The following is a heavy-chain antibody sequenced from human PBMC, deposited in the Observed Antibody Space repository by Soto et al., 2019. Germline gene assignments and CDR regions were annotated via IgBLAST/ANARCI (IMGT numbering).Heavy chain of an antibody. J-gene: IGHJ6*03. D-gene: IGHD3-3*01. CDR2: IRSKGNNYAT. V-gene: IGHV3-73*01. Sequence: GGSLRLSCAASGFTFSGSAMHWFRQASGKGLEWVGRIRSKGNNYATAYGASLKGRFTISRDDSKNTAYLQMNSLNTEDTAVYYCSRQASDFWSGKPQYYMDVWGKGTTVTVSS. CDR1: GFTFSGSA. CDR3: SRQASDFWSGKPQYYMDV.